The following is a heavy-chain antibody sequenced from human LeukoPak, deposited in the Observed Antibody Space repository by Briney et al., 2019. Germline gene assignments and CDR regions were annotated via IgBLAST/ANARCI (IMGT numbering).Heavy chain of an antibody. J-gene: IGHJ6*03. CDR3: ARVKIKGGITIFKEYHYMDV. CDR2: IYHSGCT. CDR1: GGSISSSNW. D-gene: IGHD3-3*01. Sequence: SGTLSLTCAVSGGSISSSNWWSWVRQPPGQGLEWIGEIYHSGCTKYNQSLKSRVTISVDKPKNQFSLKLSSVTAADTAVYYCARVKIKGGITIFKEYHYMDVWGKGTTVTVSS. V-gene: IGHV4-4*02.